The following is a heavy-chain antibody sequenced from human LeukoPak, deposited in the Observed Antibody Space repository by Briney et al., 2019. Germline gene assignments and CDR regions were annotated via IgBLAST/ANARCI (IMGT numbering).Heavy chain of an antibody. CDR3: ARGVCSGGSCYHNDY. CDR2: ISAYNGNT. D-gene: IGHD2-15*01. J-gene: IGHJ4*02. V-gene: IGHV1-18*01. Sequence: ASVKVSCKASGYTFTSYGISLVRQAPGQGLEWMGWISAYNGNTNYAQKLQGRVTMTTDTSTSTAYMELRSLRSDDTAVYYCARGVCSGGSCYHNDYWGQGTLVTVSS. CDR1: GYTFTSYG.